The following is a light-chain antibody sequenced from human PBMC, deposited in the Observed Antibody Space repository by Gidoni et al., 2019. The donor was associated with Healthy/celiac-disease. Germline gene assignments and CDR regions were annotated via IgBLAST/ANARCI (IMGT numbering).Light chain of an antibody. CDR3: QQYNNWPPYT. CDR2: GAS. V-gene: IGKV3-15*01. CDR1: QSVSSN. Sequence: EIVMTQSPATLSVSPGERATLSCRASQSVSSNLAWYHQTPGQAPRLLIYGASTRATGIPARFSGSGSGTEFTLTISSLQSEDFAVYYCQQYNNWPPYTFGQGTKLEIK. J-gene: IGKJ2*01.